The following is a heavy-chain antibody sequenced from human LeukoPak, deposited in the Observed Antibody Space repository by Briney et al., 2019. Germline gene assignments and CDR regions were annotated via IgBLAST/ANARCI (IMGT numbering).Heavy chain of an antibody. V-gene: IGHV4-39*01. Sequence: PPETLSLTCTISGGSISSSSYYWGWIRQPPGKGLEWIGSIFYSGSTYYNPSLKSRVTISVDTSKNQFSLNLSSVTAADTAVYYCARPATVTTSFWYFDLWGRGTLVTVSS. D-gene: IGHD4-17*01. CDR1: GGSISSSSYY. J-gene: IGHJ2*01. CDR3: ARPATVTTSFWYFDL. CDR2: IFYSGST.